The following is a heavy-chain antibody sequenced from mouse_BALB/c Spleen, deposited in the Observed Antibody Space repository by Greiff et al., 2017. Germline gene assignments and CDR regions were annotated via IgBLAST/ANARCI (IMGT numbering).Heavy chain of an antibody. V-gene: IGHV5-4*02. CDR2: ISDGGSYT. Sequence: DVMLVESGGGLVKPGGSLKLSCAASGFTFSDYYMYWVRQTPEKRLEWVATISDGGSYTYYPDSVKGRFTISRDNAKNNLYLQMSSLKSEDTAMYYCARDGAGGDYAMDYWGQGTSVTVSS. CDR3: ARDGAGGDYAMDY. J-gene: IGHJ4*01. D-gene: IGHD3-1*01. CDR1: GFTFSDYY.